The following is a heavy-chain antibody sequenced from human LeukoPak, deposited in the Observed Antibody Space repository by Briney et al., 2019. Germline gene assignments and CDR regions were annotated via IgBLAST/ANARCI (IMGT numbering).Heavy chain of an antibody. CDR2: ISSSGSTI. Sequence: GGSLRLSCAASGFTVSRNYMSWVRQAPGKGLEWVSYISSSGSTIYYADSVKGRFTISRDNAKNSLYLQMNSLRAEDTAVYYCARDKHSTFDYWGQGTLVTVSS. J-gene: IGHJ4*02. CDR3: ARDKHSTFDY. D-gene: IGHD2/OR15-2a*01. CDR1: GFTVSRNY. V-gene: IGHV3-11*04.